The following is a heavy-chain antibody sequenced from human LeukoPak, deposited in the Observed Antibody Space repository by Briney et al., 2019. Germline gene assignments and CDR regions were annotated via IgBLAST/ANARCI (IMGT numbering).Heavy chain of an antibody. J-gene: IGHJ1*01. CDR3: ARVLEYSSSRRYFQH. D-gene: IGHD6-6*01. CDR2: IYYSGST. V-gene: IGHV4-59*12. Sequence: PSETLSLTCTVSGGSISNYYWSWIRQPPGKGLEWIGYIYYSGSTRYNPSLKSRVTMSVDTSKNQFSLKLSSVTAADTAVYYCARVLEYSSSRRYFQHWGQGTLVTVSS. CDR1: GGSISNYY.